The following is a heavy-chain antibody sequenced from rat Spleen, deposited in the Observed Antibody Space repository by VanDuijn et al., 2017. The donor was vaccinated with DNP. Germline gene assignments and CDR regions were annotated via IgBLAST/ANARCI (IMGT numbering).Heavy chain of an antibody. CDR1: GFSLSSYH. V-gene: IGHV2-32*01. J-gene: IGHJ3*01. Sequence: QVQLRESGPGLVQPSQTLSLTCTVSGFSLSSYHVHWIRQPPGKGLEWMGVVWSNGDTSYDSTLKSRLSISRDTSKSQVFLKVNGLQTEDTATYSCARSNRAPFPGFAYWGQGTLVTVSS. CDR3: ARSNRAPFPGFAY. D-gene: IGHD3-1*01. CDR2: VWSNGDT.